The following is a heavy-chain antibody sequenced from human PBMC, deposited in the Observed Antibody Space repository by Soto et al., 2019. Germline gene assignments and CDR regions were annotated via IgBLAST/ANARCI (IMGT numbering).Heavy chain of an antibody. D-gene: IGHD2-2*01. J-gene: IGHJ4*02. CDR2: ISGSGGST. CDR3: AKDHLVVVPAAPPIFDY. V-gene: IGHV3-23*01. CDR1: GFTFSSYA. Sequence: GGSLRLSCAASGFTFSSYAMSWVRQAPGKGLEWVSAISGSGGSTYYADSVKGRFTISRDNSKNTLYLQMNSLRAEDTAVYYCAKDHLVVVPAAPPIFDYWGQGTLVTVYS.